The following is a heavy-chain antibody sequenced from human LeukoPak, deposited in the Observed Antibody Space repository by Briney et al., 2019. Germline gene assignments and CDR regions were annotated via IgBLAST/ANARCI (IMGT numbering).Heavy chain of an antibody. CDR3: GRQLGLYYDSSGYLDY. V-gene: IGHV1-18*01. CDR2: ISAYNGNT. D-gene: IGHD3-22*01. J-gene: IGHJ4*02. Sequence: GGSVTVSCKASGYTFTSYGISWVRQAPGQGVEWMGWISAYNGNTNYAQKLQGRVTITTDTSTRTAYMELRRMRSDDTAVYYGGRQLGLYYDSSGYLDYWGQGTLVTVSS. CDR1: GYTFTSYG.